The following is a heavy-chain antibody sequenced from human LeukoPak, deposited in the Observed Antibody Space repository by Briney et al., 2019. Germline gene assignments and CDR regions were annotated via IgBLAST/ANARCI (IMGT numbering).Heavy chain of an antibody. J-gene: IGHJ4*02. V-gene: IGHV3-7*04. CDR1: GFTFSSYA. D-gene: IGHD1-26*01. CDR2: IKHDGSDT. Sequence: GGSLRLSCAASGFTFSSYAMSWVRQAPGKGLEWVANIKHDGSDTYYVDSVKGRFTISRDNAKNSLFLEMNSLRAEDTAVYYCARRGTYFDYWGQGTLVTVSS. CDR3: ARRGTYFDY.